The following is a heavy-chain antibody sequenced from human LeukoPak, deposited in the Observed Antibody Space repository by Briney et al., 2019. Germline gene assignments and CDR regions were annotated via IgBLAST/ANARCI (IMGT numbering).Heavy chain of an antibody. Sequence: PGGSLRLSCAASGFPFSSYSMNWVRQAPGKGLEWVSSISSSSSYIYYADSVKGRFTISRDNAKNSLYLQMNSLRAEDTAVYYCARGVVVVPAATSSGDAFDIWGQGTMVTVSS. CDR1: GFPFSSYS. V-gene: IGHV3-21*01. D-gene: IGHD2-2*01. CDR2: ISSSSSYI. J-gene: IGHJ3*02. CDR3: ARGVVVVPAATSSGDAFDI.